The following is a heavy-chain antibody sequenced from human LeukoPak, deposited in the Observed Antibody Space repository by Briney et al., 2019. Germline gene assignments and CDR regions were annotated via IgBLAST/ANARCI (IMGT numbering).Heavy chain of an antibody. D-gene: IGHD5-12*01. V-gene: IGHV4-34*01. J-gene: IGHJ5*02. Sequence: SETLSLTCAVYGGSFSGYYWSWIRQPPGKGLEWIGEINHSGSTSYNPSLKSRVTISVDTSKNQFSLKLSSVTAADTAVYCCAREVGFNWFDHWGQGTLVTVSS. CDR2: INHSGST. CDR3: AREVGFNWFDH. CDR1: GGSFSGYY.